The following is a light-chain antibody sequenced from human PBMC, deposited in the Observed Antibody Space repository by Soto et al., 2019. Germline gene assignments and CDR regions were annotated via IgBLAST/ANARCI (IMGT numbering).Light chain of an antibody. CDR2: DVS. V-gene: IGLV2-14*03. CDR3: TSYTTSGTYV. J-gene: IGLJ1*01. CDR1: SSDIGAYIH. Sequence: QSALTQPASVSGSPGQSIAVSCSGTSSDIGAYIHVSWYQQHPGKAPKLMIYDVSNRPSGVSDRFSGSKSGNTASLTISGLHDEDEADYYCTSYTTSGTYVFGAGTKLTVL.